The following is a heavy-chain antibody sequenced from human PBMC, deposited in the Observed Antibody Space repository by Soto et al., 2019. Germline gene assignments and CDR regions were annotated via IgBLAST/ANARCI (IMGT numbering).Heavy chain of an antibody. D-gene: IGHD6-25*01. CDR1: GFTLSDNW. J-gene: IGHJ4*02. CDR3: VRAPEQRPFDS. CDR2: TNSDGSSV. Sequence: EVQLVESGGGLVQPGGSLRLSCAASGFTLSDNWIHWVRRVPGKGLVWVSRTNSDGSSVTYADSVKGRFTLSRDNAKYTWFLQMDSLRGEDTAMYYCVRAPEQRPFDSGGQGTLVTVSS. V-gene: IGHV3-74*03.